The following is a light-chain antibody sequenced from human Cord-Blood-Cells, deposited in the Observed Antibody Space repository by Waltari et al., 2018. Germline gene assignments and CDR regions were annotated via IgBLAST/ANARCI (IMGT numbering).Light chain of an antibody. J-gene: IGLJ2*01. CDR1: SSDVGGYNY. Sequence: QSALTQPPSASGSPGQSVTISCTGTSSDVGGYNYVSWYQQHPGKATKLMIYEGSKRPPGGPDRCAGATAGTTSPLTAAALQAEEEAHYHCSSYAGSIYLAIFGGGTKLTVL. CDR2: EGS. V-gene: IGLV2-8*01. CDR3: SSYAGSIYLAI.